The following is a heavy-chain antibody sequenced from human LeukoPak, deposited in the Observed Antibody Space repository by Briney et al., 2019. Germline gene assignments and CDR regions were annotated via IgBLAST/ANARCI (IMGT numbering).Heavy chain of an antibody. CDR3: ARPNITSYYDSRGYDAFDV. V-gene: IGHV5-51*01. CDR1: GYIFSTYW. CDR2: IYPGDSDT. D-gene: IGHD3-22*01. J-gene: IGHJ3*01. Sequence: GESLKISCKGSGYIFSTYWIAWVRQLPGKGLEWMGIIYPGDSDTRYSPSFQGQVTISADKSVRTAYLQWSSLKASDTAMYYCARPNITSYYDSRGYDAFDVWGQGTMVTVSS.